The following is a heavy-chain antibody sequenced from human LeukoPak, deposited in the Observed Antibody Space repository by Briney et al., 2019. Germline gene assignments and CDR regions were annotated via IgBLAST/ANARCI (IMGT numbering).Heavy chain of an antibody. CDR1: GGSVSSYY. J-gene: IGHJ4*02. D-gene: IGHD2-21*02. Sequence: SESLSLTCTVSGGSVSSYYWSWIRQTPEKGLEWIGYMSYSGRTDYGPSLKSRVTMSVDTSKNQFSLKMSYVTAADTGVYYCARGYCRDDICQVFPYWGQGTLVTVSS. CDR2: MSYSGRT. V-gene: IGHV4-59*02. CDR3: ARGYCRDDICQVFPY.